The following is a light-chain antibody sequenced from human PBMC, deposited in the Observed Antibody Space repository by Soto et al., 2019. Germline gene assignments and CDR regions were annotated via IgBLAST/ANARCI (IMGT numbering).Light chain of an antibody. Sequence: EIGVTQSQGTLSLSPGDRATLSCRASQSVDSSYLARSQQKPCQAPRVLVYGASSRATGIPDRFSGSGSGTDFTLTISRLDYEEFAVYYCQHCGSALRPFGQGTKVEIK. CDR1: QSVDSSY. CDR2: GAS. CDR3: QHCGSALRP. J-gene: IGKJ1*01. V-gene: IGKV3-20*01.